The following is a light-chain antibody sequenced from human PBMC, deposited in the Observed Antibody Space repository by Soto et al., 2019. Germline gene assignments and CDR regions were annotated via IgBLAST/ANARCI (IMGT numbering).Light chain of an antibody. V-gene: IGKV3-20*01. CDR3: QQYGSSLGIT. CDR2: DAY. Sequence: EVVMTQSPATLSVSPGERVTLSCRASQGVGSTLAWYRQQPGQAPRLLIYDAYIRATGVPARFSGSGPGTDFTLTISRLEPEDFAVYYCQQYGSSLGITFGQGTRLEIK. J-gene: IGKJ5*01. CDR1: QGVGST.